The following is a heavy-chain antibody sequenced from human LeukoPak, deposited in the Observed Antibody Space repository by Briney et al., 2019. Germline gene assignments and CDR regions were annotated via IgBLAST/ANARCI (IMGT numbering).Heavy chain of an antibody. CDR1: GDSVSSNSVT. J-gene: IGHJ5*02. D-gene: IGHD2-2*01. V-gene: IGHV6-1*01. Sequence: SQTLSLTCAISGDSVSSNSVTWNWIRQSPSRGLEWLVRTYYRSTWYNDYAVSVRGRITVNPDTSKNQFSLHLNSVTPGGTAVYYCARRLTQYDCFDPWGQGILVTVSS. CDR3: ARRLTQYDCFDP. CDR2: TYYRSTWYN.